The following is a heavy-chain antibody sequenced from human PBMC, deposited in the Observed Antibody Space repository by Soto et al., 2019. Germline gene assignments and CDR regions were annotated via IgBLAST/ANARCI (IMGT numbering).Heavy chain of an antibody. CDR2: IYYSGST. CDR1: GGSISSGGYY. CDR3: ARGARGTGTVFDY. D-gene: IGHD1-1*01. J-gene: IGHJ4*02. Sequence: QVQLQESGPGLVKPSQTLSLTCTVSGGSISSGGYYWSWIRQHPGKGLEWIGYIYYSGSTYYNPSLKSRVTLSVETSKNQFSLKLSSVTAADTAVYYGARGARGTGTVFDYWGQGTLVTVSS. V-gene: IGHV4-31*03.